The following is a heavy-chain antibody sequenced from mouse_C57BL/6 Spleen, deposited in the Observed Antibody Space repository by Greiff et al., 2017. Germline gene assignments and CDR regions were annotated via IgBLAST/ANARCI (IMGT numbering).Heavy chain of an antibody. CDR2: INPNYGTT. Sequence: EVQLKESGPELVKPGASVKISCKASGYSFTDYNMNWVKQSNGKSLEWIGVINPNYGTTSYNQKFKGKATLTVDQSSSTAYMQLNSLTSADSAVYYCARPRVYGYYTWFAYWGQGTLVTVSA. V-gene: IGHV1-39*01. J-gene: IGHJ3*01. CDR3: ARPRVYGYYTWFAY. D-gene: IGHD2-3*01. CDR1: GYSFTDYN.